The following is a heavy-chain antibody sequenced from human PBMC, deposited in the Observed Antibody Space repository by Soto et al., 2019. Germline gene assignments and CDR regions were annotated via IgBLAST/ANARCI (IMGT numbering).Heavy chain of an antibody. V-gene: IGHV3-23*01. CDR2: FSGGGGAT. CDR1: GFTASSYA. Sequence: PGGSLRLSFAASGFTASSYAMSWGRQAPGKGLEWVSGFSGGGGATFYADSAKGRFTLSRASSKKTVYLQMKRLRAEDTAVYYCANEGVDYWGQGKLVTVSS. D-gene: IGHD3-16*01. CDR3: ANEGVDY. J-gene: IGHJ4*02.